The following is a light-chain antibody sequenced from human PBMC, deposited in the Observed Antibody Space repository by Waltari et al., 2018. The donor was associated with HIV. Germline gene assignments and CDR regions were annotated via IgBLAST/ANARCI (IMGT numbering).Light chain of an antibody. CDR2: LGS. J-gene: IGKJ1*01. CDR1: QSLLHSNGNTY. CDR3: MQALLTPRT. V-gene: IGKV2-28*01. Sequence: DIVMTQSPLSLPVTPGESASISCRSSQSLLHSNGNTYLDWYLQKPGQSPQLLIFLGSNRASGVPDRFSGSGSGTDFTLKISRVEAEDVGVYYCMQALLTPRTFGQGTKVEIK.